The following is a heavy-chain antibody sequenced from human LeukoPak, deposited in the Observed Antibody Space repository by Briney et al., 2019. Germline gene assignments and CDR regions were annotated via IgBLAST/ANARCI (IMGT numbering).Heavy chain of an antibody. CDR2: IWYDGSNK. D-gene: IGHD5-18*01. Sequence: GRSLRLSCAASGFTSSSYGMHWVRQAPGKGLEWVAVIWYDGSNKYYADSVKGRFTISRDNSKNTLYLQMNSLRAEDTAVYYCAKAGYSYGGYYCMDVWGKGTTVTASS. V-gene: IGHV3-33*06. CDR1: GFTSSSYG. CDR3: AKAGYSYGGYYCMDV. J-gene: IGHJ6*03.